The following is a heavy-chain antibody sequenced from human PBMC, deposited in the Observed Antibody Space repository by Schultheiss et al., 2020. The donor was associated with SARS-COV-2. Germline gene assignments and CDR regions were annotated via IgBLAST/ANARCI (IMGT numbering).Heavy chain of an antibody. D-gene: IGHD3-22*01. CDR3: TTDPETYYYDSSGYSSVGINFDY. V-gene: IGHV3-15*07. J-gene: IGHJ4*02. Sequence: GGSLRLSCAASGFTFSNAWMNWVRQAPGKGLEWVGRIKSKTDGGTTDYAAPVKGRFTISRDDSKNTLYLQMNSLKTEDTAVYYCTTDPETYYYDSSGYSSVGINFDYWGQGTLVTVSS. CDR1: GFTFSNAW. CDR2: IKSKTDGGTT.